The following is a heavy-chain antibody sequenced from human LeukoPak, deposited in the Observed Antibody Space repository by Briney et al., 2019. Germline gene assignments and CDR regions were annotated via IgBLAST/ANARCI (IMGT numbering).Heavy chain of an antibody. CDR1: GFTFSSYG. V-gene: IGHV3-33*01. J-gene: IGHJ4*02. Sequence: PGGSLRLSCAASGFTFSSYGMHWVRQAPGKGLEWVAVIWYDGSNKYYADSVKGRFTISRGNSKNTLYLQMNSLRAEDTAVYYCAREIYGSGIGYWGQGTLVTVSS. D-gene: IGHD3-10*01. CDR2: IWYDGSNK. CDR3: AREIYGSGIGY.